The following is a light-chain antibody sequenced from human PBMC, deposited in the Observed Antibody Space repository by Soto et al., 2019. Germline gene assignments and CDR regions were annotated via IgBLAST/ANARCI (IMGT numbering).Light chain of an antibody. V-gene: IGKV1-39*01. CDR2: AAY. CDR3: QQSYSTPPYT. J-gene: IGKJ2*01. CDR1: QSISSY. Sequence: DIQMTQSPSSLSASVGDRVTITCRARQSISSYLNWYQQKPGKAPKLLIYAAYSLQSGGPSRFSGSGSGTDFTLTISSLQPEDFATYYCQQSYSTPPYTFGQGTKLEIK.